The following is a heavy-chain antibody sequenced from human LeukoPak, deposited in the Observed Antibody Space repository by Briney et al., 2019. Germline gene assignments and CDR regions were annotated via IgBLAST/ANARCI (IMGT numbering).Heavy chain of an antibody. CDR2: ISTSGSRI. V-gene: IGHV3-48*03. J-gene: IGHJ3*02. CDR3: ARGVTYYYDSSGYYPPERAFDI. D-gene: IGHD3-22*01. Sequence: QSGGSLKLSCAASGFTFSSHEMNWVRQAPGKGLEWVSYISTSGSRIYHADSVKGRFTISRDNAKNSLSLQMNSLRAEDTAVYYCARGVTYYYDSSGYYPPERAFDIWGQGTMVTVSS. CDR1: GFTFSSHE.